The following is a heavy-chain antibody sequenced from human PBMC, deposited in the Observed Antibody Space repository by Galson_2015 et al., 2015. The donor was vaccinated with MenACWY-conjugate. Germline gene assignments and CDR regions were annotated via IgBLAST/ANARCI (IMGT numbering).Heavy chain of an antibody. D-gene: IGHD1-1*01. J-gene: IGHJ4*02. Sequence: SLRLSCAASGFTFSSYAMHWVRQAPGKGLEWEAVISYDGSNKYYADSEKGRFTISRDNSKNTLYLQMNSLRAEDTAVYYCARDCRTGTGYFDSWGQLTLVTVSS. V-gene: IGHV3-30*04. CDR3: ARDCRTGTGYFDS. CDR2: ISYDGSNK. CDR1: GFTFSSYA.